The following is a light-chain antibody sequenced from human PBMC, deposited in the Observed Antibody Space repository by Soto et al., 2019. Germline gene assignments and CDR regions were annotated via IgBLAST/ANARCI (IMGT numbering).Light chain of an antibody. CDR3: SSYTRSSTRV. CDR1: SSDVGAYDY. V-gene: IGLV2-14*03. Sequence: QSALTQPASVSGSPGQSITISCTGTSSDVGAYDYVSWYQQHPDKAPKLMIYEVSNRPSWVSNRFSGSKSVNTATLTISGLQADDEADYYCSSYTRSSTRVFGTGTKLTVL. CDR2: EVS. J-gene: IGLJ1*01.